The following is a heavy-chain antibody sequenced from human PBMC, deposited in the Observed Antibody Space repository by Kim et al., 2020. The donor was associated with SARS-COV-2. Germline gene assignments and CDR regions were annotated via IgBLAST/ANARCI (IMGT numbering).Heavy chain of an antibody. CDR3: ARHEWSRGWYAP. Sequence: THHNPTRDRRVTISLDTANNQFSLKLTSVTAADTAVYYCARHEWSRGWYAPWGQGMLVTVSS. D-gene: IGHD2-8*01. V-gene: IGHV4-59*08. J-gene: IGHJ5*02. CDR2: T.